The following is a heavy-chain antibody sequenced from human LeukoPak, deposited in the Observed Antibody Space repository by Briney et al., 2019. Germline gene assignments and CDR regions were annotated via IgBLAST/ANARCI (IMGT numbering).Heavy chain of an antibody. V-gene: IGHV3-23*01. D-gene: IGHD6-13*01. Sequence: GGSLRLSCAPSGFTFSSYAMSWVRQAPGKGLEWVSAISGSGGSTYHADSVKGRFTISRDNSKNTLYLQMNSVRAEDTAVYYCASKPAAGMYWGQGSLVTVSS. J-gene: IGHJ4*02. CDR3: ASKPAAGMY. CDR2: ISGSGGST. CDR1: GFTFSSYA.